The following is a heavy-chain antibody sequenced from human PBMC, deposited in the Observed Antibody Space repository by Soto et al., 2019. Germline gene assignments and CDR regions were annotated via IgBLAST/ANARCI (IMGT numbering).Heavy chain of an antibody. Sequence: QVQLVQSGAEVKKPGASVKVSCKASGYTFTDYTMHWVRQAPGQRLEWMGWINAGNGHTKYSRKFQGRVTITRDTSASTAYMELSSLRSEDTAVYYCARGPGENYVTRPLDHWGQGTLVTVSS. D-gene: IGHD3-10*02. J-gene: IGHJ4*02. CDR3: ARGPGENYVTRPLDH. V-gene: IGHV1-3*01. CDR1: GYTFTDYT. CDR2: INAGNGHT.